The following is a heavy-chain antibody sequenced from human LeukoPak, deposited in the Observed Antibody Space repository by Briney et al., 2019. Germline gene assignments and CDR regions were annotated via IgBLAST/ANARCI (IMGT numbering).Heavy chain of an antibody. D-gene: IGHD6-19*01. CDR3: AKGPLAVGVDY. CDR2: ISGSGGST. CDR1: GLTFSFYW. J-gene: IGHJ4*02. V-gene: IGHV3-23*01. Sequence: GGSLRLSCAASGLTFSFYWMSWVRQAPGKGLEWVSAISGSGGSTYYADSVRGRFTISRDNSKNTLYLQMNGLRAEDTAVYYCAKGPLAVGVDYWGQGTLVTVSS.